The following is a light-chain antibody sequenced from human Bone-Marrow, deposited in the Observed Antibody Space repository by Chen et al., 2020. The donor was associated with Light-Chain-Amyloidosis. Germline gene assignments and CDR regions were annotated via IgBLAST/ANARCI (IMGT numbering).Light chain of an antibody. J-gene: IGLJ2*01. CDR1: DLPTKY. V-gene: IGLV3-25*03. CDR3: QSADSSGTYEVI. Sequence: SELTHPPSVSLSPQHRRRITRAGDDLPTKYAYWYQQKPGQAPVLVIHRDTERPSGISERFSGSSSGTTATLTISGVQAEDEADYHCQSADSSGTYEVIFGGGTKLTVL. CDR2: RDT.